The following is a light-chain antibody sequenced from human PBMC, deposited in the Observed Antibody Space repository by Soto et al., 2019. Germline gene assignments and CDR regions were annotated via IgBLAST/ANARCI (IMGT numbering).Light chain of an antibody. CDR2: AAS. CDR1: QGISSY. J-gene: IGKJ1*01. Sequence: DIQLTQSPSFLSASVGDRVTITCRASQGISSYLAWYQQKPGKAPKLLMYAASNLQSGVPSRFSGSGSGTEFILTISSLQPEEFVTYYYQQLKSYPPTFGQGTKVEIQ. CDR3: QQLKSYPPT. V-gene: IGKV1-9*01.